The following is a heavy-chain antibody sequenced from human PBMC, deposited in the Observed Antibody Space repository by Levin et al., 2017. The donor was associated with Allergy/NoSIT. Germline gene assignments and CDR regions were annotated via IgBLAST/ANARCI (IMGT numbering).Heavy chain of an antibody. CDR1: AFTFRNYY. CDR3: ARGGCDRTSCLDH. J-gene: IGHJ4*02. Sequence: PGGSLRLSCTASAFTFRNYYMHWVRQAPGMGLVWVSNILNDGTTNYADSVKGRFIISRDNAKNTLYLQMNSLGEEDTAVYFCARGGCDRTSCLDHWGQGILVTVSS. CDR2: ILNDGTT. D-gene: IGHD2-2*01. V-gene: IGHV3-74*01.